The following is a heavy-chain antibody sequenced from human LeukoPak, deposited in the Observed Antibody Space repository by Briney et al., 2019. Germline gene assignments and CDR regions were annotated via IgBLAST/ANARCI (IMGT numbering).Heavy chain of an antibody. CDR3: ARRGYSGYDLYYFDY. CDR1: GFTFRRYN. Sequence: PGGSLRLSCAASGFTFRRYNIHWVRQAPGKGLEWVAVLSYDGINEYYADSVKGRFTISRDNSKNTLYLQMNSLRAEDTAVYYCARRGYSGYDLYYFDYWGQGTLVTVSS. V-gene: IGHV3-30-3*01. CDR2: LSYDGINE. J-gene: IGHJ4*02. D-gene: IGHD5-12*01.